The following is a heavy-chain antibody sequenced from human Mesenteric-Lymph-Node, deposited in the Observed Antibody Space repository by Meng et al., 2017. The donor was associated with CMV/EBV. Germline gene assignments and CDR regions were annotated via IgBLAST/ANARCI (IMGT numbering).Heavy chain of an antibody. D-gene: IGHD4-17*01. Sequence: EVFGCTFSNEEMSWVRQAPRKGLEWVSSIIVGGTTFYADSVKGRFTISRDNAMRSLNLQMNSLRAEDTAVYYCVRAEYGDYAGYWGQGTLVTVSS. J-gene: IGHJ4*02. CDR2: IIVGGTT. CDR3: VRAEYGDYAGY. V-gene: IGHV3-69-1*01. CDR1: GCTFSNEE.